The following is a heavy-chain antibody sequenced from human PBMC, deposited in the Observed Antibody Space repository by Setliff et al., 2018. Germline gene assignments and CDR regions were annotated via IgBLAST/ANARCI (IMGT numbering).Heavy chain of an antibody. CDR3: ARALDSSGYYHAFDI. CDR2: IHQDGSER. J-gene: IGHJ3*02. V-gene: IGHV3-7*04. D-gene: IGHD3-22*01. Sequence: GGSLRLSCAASGFTFGSYWMTWVRQAPEKGLEWVANIHQDGSERHYVDSVKGRFTISRDNAKNSLYLQMNSLRAEDTAVYYCARALDSSGYYHAFDIWGQGTMVTVSS. CDR1: GFTFGSYW.